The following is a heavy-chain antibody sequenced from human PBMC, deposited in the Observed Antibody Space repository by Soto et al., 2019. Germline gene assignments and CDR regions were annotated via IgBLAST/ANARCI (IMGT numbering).Heavy chain of an antibody. CDR1: GGSVSSGSYY. V-gene: IGHV4-61*01. CDR2: IYYSGST. Sequence: SETLSLTCTVSGGSVSSGSYYWSWIRQPPGKGLGWIGYIYYSGSTNYNPSLKSRVTISVDTSKNQFSLKLSSVTAADTAVYYCARGVITIFGVVTPGAFDIWGQGTMVTVSS. CDR3: ARGVITIFGVVTPGAFDI. D-gene: IGHD3-3*01. J-gene: IGHJ3*02.